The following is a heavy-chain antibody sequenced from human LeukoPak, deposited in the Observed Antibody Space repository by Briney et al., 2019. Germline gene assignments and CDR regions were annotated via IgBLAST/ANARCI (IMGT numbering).Heavy chain of an antibody. J-gene: IGHJ6*02. CDR2: INPNSGGT. V-gene: IGHV1-2*02. CDR1: GYTFTGYY. Sequence: ASVKVSCKASGYTFTGYYMHWVRQAPGQGLEWMGWINPNSGGTNYAQKFQGRVTMTRDTSISTAYMELSRLRSDDTAVYYCARALNCYYYGMDVWGQGTTVTVSS. CDR3: ARALNCYYYGMDV.